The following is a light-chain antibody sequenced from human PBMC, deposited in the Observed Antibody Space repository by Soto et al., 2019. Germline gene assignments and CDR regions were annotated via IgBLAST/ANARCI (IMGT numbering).Light chain of an antibody. CDR2: GAS. CDR3: QQVNSYPLT. J-gene: IGKJ3*01. CDR1: QGISRF. Sequence: DIHLTQSPPFLSASVGARVTIICRASQGISRFLAWYQQKPGKAPKLLIHGASTVERGVPSRFSGSGSGAEFPLTTSSLQPEAFATYSCQQVNSYPLTFGPGTKVDIK. V-gene: IGKV1-9*01.